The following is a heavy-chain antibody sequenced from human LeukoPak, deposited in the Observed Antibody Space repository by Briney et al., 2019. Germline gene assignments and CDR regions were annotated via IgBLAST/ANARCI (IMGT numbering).Heavy chain of an antibody. CDR1: GFTFSSYG. CDR2: IRYDGSNK. V-gene: IGHV3-30*02. D-gene: IGHD3-10*01. CDR3: AKDTRGSGINWFDP. Sequence: GGSLRLSCAASGFTFSSYGMHWVRQAPGKGLEWVAFIRYDGSNKYYADSVKGRFTISRDNPKNTLYLQMNSLRAEDTAVYYCAKDTRGSGINWFDPWGQGTLVTVSS. J-gene: IGHJ5*02.